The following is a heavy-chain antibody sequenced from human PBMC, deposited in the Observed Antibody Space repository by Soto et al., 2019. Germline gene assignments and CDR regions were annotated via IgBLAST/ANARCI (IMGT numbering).Heavy chain of an antibody. CDR2: IYSGGST. CDR3: ARLLGAYNYFDY. Sequence: PGGSLRLSCAASGFTVSSNYMSWVRQAPGKGLEWDSVIYSGGSTYYADSVKGRFTISRDNSKNTLYLQMNSLRAEDTAVYYCARLLGAYNYFDYWGQGTLVTVSS. J-gene: IGHJ4*02. CDR1: GFTVSSNY. D-gene: IGHD3-16*01. V-gene: IGHV3-53*01.